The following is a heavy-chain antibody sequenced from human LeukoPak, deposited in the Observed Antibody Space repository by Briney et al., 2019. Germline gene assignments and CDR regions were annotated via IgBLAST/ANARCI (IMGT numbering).Heavy chain of an antibody. CDR2: ISWNSGSI. CDR1: GFTFDDYA. CDR3: ARGLQGYYDSLPGYYRGRYYFDY. D-gene: IGHD3-9*01. J-gene: IGHJ4*02. Sequence: GGSLRLSCAASGFTFDDYAMHWVRQAPGKGLEWVSGISWNSGSIGYADSVKGRFTISRDNSQNTVHLQMNSLRAEDTAVYYCARGLQGYYDSLPGYYRGRYYFDYWGQGTLVTVSS. V-gene: IGHV3-9*01.